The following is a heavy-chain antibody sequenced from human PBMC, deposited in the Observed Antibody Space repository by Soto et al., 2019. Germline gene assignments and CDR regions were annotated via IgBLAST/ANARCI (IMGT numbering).Heavy chain of an antibody. Sequence: GGSLRLSCAASGFTFSSYAMSGVRQAPGKGLEWVSAISGEGTKTDYADSVKGRFTISRDNAKNTLYLQMEGLGAEDTAIYSCARGSLGTPGIDYWGQGILVTVS. J-gene: IGHJ4*01. CDR2: ISGEGTKT. CDR1: GFTFSSYA. V-gene: IGHV3-23*01. CDR3: ARGSLGTPGIDY. D-gene: IGHD1-26*01.